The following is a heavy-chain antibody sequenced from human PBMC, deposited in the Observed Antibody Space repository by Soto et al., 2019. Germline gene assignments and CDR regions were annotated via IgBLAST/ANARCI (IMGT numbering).Heavy chain of an antibody. CDR1: GYTFTNYY. V-gene: IGHV1-46*01. CDR3: AKDSEPMANYFDY. J-gene: IGHJ4*02. D-gene: IGHD3-10*01. CDR2: INPSGGST. Sequence: QVQLVQSGAEVKKPGASVKVSCKASGYTFTNYYMPWVRQAPGQGLEWMGIINPSGGSTGYAQKFQGRVTMTRDTSTSTVYMELSSLRSEDTAVYYCAKDSEPMANYFDYWGQGTLVTVSS.